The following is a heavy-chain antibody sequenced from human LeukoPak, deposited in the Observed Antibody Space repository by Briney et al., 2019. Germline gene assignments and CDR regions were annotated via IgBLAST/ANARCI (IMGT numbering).Heavy chain of an antibody. CDR3: ARGTGGLNYYYYYYMDV. D-gene: IGHD1-14*01. Sequence: SVKVSCKASGGTFSSYAISWVRQAPGQGLEWMGGIIPIFGTANYAQKFQGRVTITADESTSTAYMELSSLRSEDTAVYYCARGTGGLNYYYYYYMDVWGKGTTVTVS. CDR1: GGTFSSYA. J-gene: IGHJ6*03. CDR2: IIPIFGTA. V-gene: IGHV1-69*01.